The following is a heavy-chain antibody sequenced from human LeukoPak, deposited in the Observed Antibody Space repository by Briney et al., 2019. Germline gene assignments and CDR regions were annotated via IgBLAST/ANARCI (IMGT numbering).Heavy chain of an antibody. Sequence: ASVKVSCKVSGYTLTELSMHWVRQAPGKGLEWMGGFDPEDGETIYAQKFQGRVTMTEDTSTDTAYMELSSLRSEDTAVYYCPKQAFTAPYGYWYFDLWGRGTLVTVSS. CDR3: PKQAFTAPYGYWYFDL. CDR1: GYTLTELS. V-gene: IGHV1-24*01. CDR2: FDPEDGET. D-gene: IGHD3-16*01. J-gene: IGHJ2*01.